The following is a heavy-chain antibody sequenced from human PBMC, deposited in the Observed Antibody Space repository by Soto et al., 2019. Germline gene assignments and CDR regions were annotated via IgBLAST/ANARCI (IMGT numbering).Heavy chain of an antibody. CDR1: GGSISPYY. D-gene: IGHD1-1*01. J-gene: IGHJ4*02. Sequence: KTSETLSLTCSVSGGSISPYYWSWIRQPAGKGLEWIGRIYASGSTNYNPSLKSRVTMSAATSKNQFSLKLTSVTAADTATYYCARGGMVIIPTATAFDYWGQGTLVTVSS. CDR2: IYASGST. V-gene: IGHV4-4*07. CDR3: ARGGMVIIPTATAFDY.